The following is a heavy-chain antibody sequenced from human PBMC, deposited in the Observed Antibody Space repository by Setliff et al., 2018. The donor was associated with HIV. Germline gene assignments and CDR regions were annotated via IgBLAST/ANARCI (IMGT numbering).Heavy chain of an antibody. CDR1: GGSISSGYYY. CDR3: ARNDAFDI. V-gene: IGHV4-30-4*08. CDR2: IYYSGSS. Sequence: SETLSLTCSVSGGSISSGYYYWSWIRQHPGKGLEWIGYIYYSGSSYYNPSLKSRVTISVDTSKNHFSLRLSSVTAADTAVYYCARNDAFDIWGQGTLVTVSS. J-gene: IGHJ3*02.